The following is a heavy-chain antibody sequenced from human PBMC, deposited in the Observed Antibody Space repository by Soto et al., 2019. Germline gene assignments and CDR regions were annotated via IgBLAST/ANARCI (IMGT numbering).Heavy chain of an antibody. D-gene: IGHD5-18*01. CDR2: INPNSGGT. J-gene: IGHJ6*01. CDR1: GYTFTGYY. V-gene: IGHV1-2*04. CDR3: AREGRGGYSYEPKGNYGMDV. Sequence: GASVKVSCKASGYTFTGYYMHWVRQAPGQGLEWMGWINPNSGGTNYAQKFQGWVTMTRDTSISTAYMELSRLRSDDTAVYYCAREGRGGYSYEPKGNYGMDVWGQGTTVTVSS.